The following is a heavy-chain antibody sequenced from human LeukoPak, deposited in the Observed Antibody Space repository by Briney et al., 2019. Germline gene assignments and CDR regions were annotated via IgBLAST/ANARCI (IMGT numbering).Heavy chain of an antibody. CDR2: MNPNSGNT. Sequence: GASVKVSCKASGYTFTSYDINWVRQATGQGLEWMGWMNPNSGNTGYAQKFQGRVTMTRNTSISTAYMELSSLRSEDTAVYYCAVLGGYSYGYVPFDYWGQGTLVTVSS. J-gene: IGHJ4*02. D-gene: IGHD5-18*01. V-gene: IGHV1-8*01. CDR3: AVLGGYSYGYVPFDY. CDR1: GYTFTSYD.